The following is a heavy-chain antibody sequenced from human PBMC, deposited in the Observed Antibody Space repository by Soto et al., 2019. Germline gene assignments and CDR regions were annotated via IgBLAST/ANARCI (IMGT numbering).Heavy chain of an antibody. CDR3: AMGNADYYESSGYFGY. CDR2: FSSSSKYI. V-gene: IGHV3-21*01. CDR1: GFTFSTYS. Sequence: PGGSLRLSCAASGFTFSTYSMNWVRQAPGKGLEWVSSFSSSSKYIFYADSVKGRFTISRDNAKNSVHLQMNSLRGEDTAVYYCAMGNADYYESSGYFGYWGQGTLVTVSS. D-gene: IGHD3-22*01. J-gene: IGHJ4*02.